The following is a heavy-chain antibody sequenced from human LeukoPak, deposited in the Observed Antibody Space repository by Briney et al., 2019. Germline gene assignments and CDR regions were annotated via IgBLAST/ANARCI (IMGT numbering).Heavy chain of an antibody. CDR2: IIPILGMA. Sequence: SVKVSCKASGGTFSSYTISWVRQAPGQGLEWMGRIIPILGMANYAQKFQGRVTITADKSTSTAYMELSSLRSEDTAVYYCASTTVVTPGTLDYWGQGTLVTVSS. V-gene: IGHV1-69*02. D-gene: IGHD4-23*01. J-gene: IGHJ4*02. CDR1: GGTFSSYT. CDR3: ASTTVVTPGTLDY.